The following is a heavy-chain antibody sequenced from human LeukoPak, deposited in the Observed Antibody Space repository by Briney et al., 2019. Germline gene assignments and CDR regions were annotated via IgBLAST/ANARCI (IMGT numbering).Heavy chain of an antibody. J-gene: IGHJ4*02. V-gene: IGHV3-23*01. D-gene: IGHD3-22*01. CDR2: ISGSGGST. Sequence: ETLSLTCTVSGGSISYSSYYWGWIRQAPGKGLERVSAISGSGGSTYYADSVKGRFTISRDNSKNTLYLQMNSLRAEDTAVYYCAKSLYDSSGYYYYLDYWGQGTLVTVSS. CDR3: AKSLYDSSGYYYYLDY. CDR1: GGSISYSSYY.